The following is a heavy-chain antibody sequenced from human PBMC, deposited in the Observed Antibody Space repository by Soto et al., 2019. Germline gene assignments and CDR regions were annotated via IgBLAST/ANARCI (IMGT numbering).Heavy chain of an antibody. CDR2: IWYDGSNK. CDR1: GFTFSSYG. D-gene: IGHD4-17*01. V-gene: IGHV3-33*01. CDR3: GRDPRGGYYDYGSFYY. Sequence: QVQLVESGGGVVQPGRSLRLSCAASGFTFSSYGMHWVRQAPGKGLEWVAVIWYDGSNKYYADSVKGRFTISRDNSKNTLYLQTDNLRAEDTAVYYCGRDPRGGYYDYGSFYYLGQGTLVTVSS. J-gene: IGHJ4*02.